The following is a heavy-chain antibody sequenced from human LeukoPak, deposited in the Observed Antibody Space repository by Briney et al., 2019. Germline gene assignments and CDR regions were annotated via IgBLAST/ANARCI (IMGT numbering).Heavy chain of an antibody. Sequence: GGSLRLSCAASGFTFSSYWMSWVRQAPGKGLEWVALILYDGNNKYYADSVKGRFTVSRDDSKNTLYLQMDSLRPEDTALYYCGRVHANSWYCCSDYWGQGTLVTVSS. J-gene: IGHJ4*02. CDR3: GRVHANSWYCCSDY. CDR1: GFTFSSYW. V-gene: IGHV3-30-3*01. CDR2: ILYDGNNK. D-gene: IGHD6-13*01.